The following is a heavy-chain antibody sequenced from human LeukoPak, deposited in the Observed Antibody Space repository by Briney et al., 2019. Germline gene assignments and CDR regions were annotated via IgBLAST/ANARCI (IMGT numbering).Heavy chain of an antibody. Sequence: GGSLRLSCAASGFTFNSYEMNWVRQAPGKGLEWVSSISSSSSYIYYADSVKGRFTISRDNAKNSLYLQMNGLRAEDTAVYYCARVLGSGWFSAYYYYYMDVWGKGTTVTVSS. D-gene: IGHD6-19*01. CDR3: ARVLGSGWFSAYYYYYMDV. J-gene: IGHJ6*03. CDR1: GFTFNSYE. V-gene: IGHV3-21*01. CDR2: ISSSSSYI.